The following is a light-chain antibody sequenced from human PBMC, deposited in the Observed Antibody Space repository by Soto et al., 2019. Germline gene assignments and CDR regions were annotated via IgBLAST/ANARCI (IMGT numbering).Light chain of an antibody. CDR1: RSISSTY. Sequence: EIVLTQSPGTLSLSPGERATLSCRASRSISSTYLAWYQQKPGQAPRLLIYGASSRATGIPDRFSGSGSGTNFTLIISSREPEDFAAYYYHQHGGTPPYTFGQGTKLEIK. CDR3: HQHGGTPPYT. CDR2: GAS. J-gene: IGKJ2*01. V-gene: IGKV3-20*01.